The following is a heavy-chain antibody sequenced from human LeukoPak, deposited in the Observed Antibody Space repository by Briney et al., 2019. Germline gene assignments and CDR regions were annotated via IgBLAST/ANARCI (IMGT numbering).Heavy chain of an antibody. CDR2: IYYSGST. V-gene: IGHV4-31*03. CDR1: GGSISSGGYY. J-gene: IGHJ4*02. CDR3: ARYRITYGSEPYPGFDY. D-gene: IGHD3-10*01. Sequence: PSETLSLTCTVSGGSISSGGYYWSWIRQHPGKGLEWIGYIYYSGSTYYNPSLKSRVTISVDTSKNQFSLKLSSVTAADTAVYYCARYRITYGSEPYPGFDYWGQGTLATVSS.